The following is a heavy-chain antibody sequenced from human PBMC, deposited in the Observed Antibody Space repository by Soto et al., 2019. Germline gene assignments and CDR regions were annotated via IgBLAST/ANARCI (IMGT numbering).Heavy chain of an antibody. CDR2: ISSSGDAI. D-gene: IGHD6-13*01. Sequence: EVQLVESGGDLVQPGGSLRLSCAASGFIFSDYTMTWVRQAPGRGLEFVSHISSSGDAIFYAESVKGRFTVSRDNAKNLLYLQMNSLRDDDTAVYFCARDHGGSTWFVGVYYFFGMDVCGQGTAVTVSS. CDR1: GFIFSDYT. V-gene: IGHV3-48*02. J-gene: IGHJ6*02. CDR3: ARDHGGSTWFVGVYYFFGMDV.